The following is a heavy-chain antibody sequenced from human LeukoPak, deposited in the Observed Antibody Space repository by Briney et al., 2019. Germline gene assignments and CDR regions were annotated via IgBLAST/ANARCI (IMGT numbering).Heavy chain of an antibody. D-gene: IGHD3-10*01. CDR1: GFTFSSYA. J-gene: IGHJ4*02. CDR3: AKDLVVRGGYYFDY. CDR2: ISGSGGST. V-gene: IGHV3-23*01. Sequence: GGSLRLSCAASGFTFSSYAMSWVRQAPGKGLEWVSAISGSGGSTYYADSVKGRFTISRDNSMNTLYLQMNSLRAEDTAVYYCAKDLVVRGGYYFDYWGQGTLVTVSS.